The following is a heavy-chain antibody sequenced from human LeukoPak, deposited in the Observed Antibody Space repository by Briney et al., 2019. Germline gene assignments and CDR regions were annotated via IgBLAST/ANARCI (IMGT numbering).Heavy chain of an antibody. D-gene: IGHD3-10*01. Sequence: PSETLSLTCTVSGYSLSSGYYWGWIRQPPGKGLEWIGSIYHSGSTYYSPSLKSRATISVDTSKNPFSLKLSSVTAADTAVYYCARLSGERRYYYYYMDVWGKGTTVTVSS. CDR3: ARLSGERRYYYYYMDV. V-gene: IGHV4-38-2*02. CDR1: GYSLSSGYY. J-gene: IGHJ6*03. CDR2: IYHSGST.